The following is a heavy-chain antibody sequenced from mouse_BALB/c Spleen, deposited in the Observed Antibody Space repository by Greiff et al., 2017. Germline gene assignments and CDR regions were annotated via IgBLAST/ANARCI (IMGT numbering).Heavy chain of an antibody. CDR3: GRDWRCPAY. J-gene: IGHJ3*01. CDR1: GFTFTDYY. V-gene: IGHV7-3*02. CDR2: IRNKDNGYTT. Sequence: EVKLVESGGGLVQPGGSLRLSCATSGFTFTDYYMSWVRQPPGKALEWLGFIRNKDNGYTTEYSASVKGRFTISRDNSQSILYLQMNTLRAEDSATYYCGRDWRCPAYWGQGTLVTVSA.